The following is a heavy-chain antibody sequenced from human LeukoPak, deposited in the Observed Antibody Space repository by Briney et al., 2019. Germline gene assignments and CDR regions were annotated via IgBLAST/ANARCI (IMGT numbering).Heavy chain of an antibody. CDR3: AKEGFYCSGGSCYSFYYYYMDV. Sequence: GGSLRLSCAASGFTFSSYAMSWVRQAPGKGLEWVSAISGSGGSTYYADSVKGRFTISRDNSKNALYLQMNSLRAEDTAVYYCAKEGFYCSGGSCYSFYYYYMDVWGKGTTVTVSS. D-gene: IGHD2-15*01. CDR2: ISGSGGST. J-gene: IGHJ6*03. V-gene: IGHV3-23*01. CDR1: GFTFSSYA.